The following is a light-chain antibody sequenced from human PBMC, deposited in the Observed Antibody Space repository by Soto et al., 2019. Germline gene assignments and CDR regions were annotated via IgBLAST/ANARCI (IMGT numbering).Light chain of an antibody. CDR2: GAS. J-gene: IGKJ1*01. V-gene: IGKV3-15*01. CDR1: QSVSSN. Sequence: EIVMTQSPATLSVSPGERATLSCRASQSVSSNLAWYQQKPGQAPRLLIYGASTRATVIPAGFSGSGSGTEFTLTISSLQSEDCAVYYCQQYHSWPPTFGQGTKGEIK. CDR3: QQYHSWPPT.